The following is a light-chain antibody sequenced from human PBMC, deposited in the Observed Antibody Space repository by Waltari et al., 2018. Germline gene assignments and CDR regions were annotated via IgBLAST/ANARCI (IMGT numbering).Light chain of an antibody. J-gene: IGKJ1*01. CDR3: QKYGNLPAT. CDR2: DAS. Sequence: EIVLTQSPGTLSLSPGERATLSCRASQSVRRFLAWYQQKPGQAPRLLIYDASSRATGIPDRFSCSGFGTDFSLTISRLEPEDFAVYYCQKYGNLPATFGQGTKVEIK. CDR1: QSVRRF. V-gene: IGKV3-20*01.